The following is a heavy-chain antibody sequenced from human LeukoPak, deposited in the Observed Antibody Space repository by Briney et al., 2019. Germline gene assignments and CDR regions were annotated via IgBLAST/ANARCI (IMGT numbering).Heavy chain of an antibody. CDR2: INPNGGGT. V-gene: IGHV1-2*02. CDR1: GYTFTGYY. D-gene: IGHD4-23*01. J-gene: IGHJ4*02. Sequence: ASVTVSRKASGYTFTGYYIHWVRQAPGQGLEWMGWINPNGGGTNYAQNFQDRVTITRDTSISTAYMELNRLTSDDTDVYYCARGGYGGGYGGRNSGVIDSWGQGTLVTVSS. CDR3: ARGGYGGGYGGRNSGVIDS.